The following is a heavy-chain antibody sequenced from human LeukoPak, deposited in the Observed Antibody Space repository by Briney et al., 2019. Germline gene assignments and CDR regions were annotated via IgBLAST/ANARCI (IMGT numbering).Heavy chain of an antibody. CDR2: IKSKRRGGTT. J-gene: IGHJ4*02. CDR1: GFTFSDAW. V-gene: IGHV3-15*01. Sequence: GGSLILSCAASGFTFSDAWMTWVRQAPGKGLEWVGRIKSKRRGGTTDYAAPVKGRFTISRDDSKSTLYLQMNGLKSEDTALYYCTGSPYATNDFWGQGTWVTVSS. CDR3: TGSPYATNDF. D-gene: IGHD2-8*01.